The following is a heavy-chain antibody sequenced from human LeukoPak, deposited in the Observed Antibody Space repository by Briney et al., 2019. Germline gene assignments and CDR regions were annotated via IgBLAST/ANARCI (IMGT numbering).Heavy chain of an antibody. Sequence: GESLKISCKGSGYSFTSYWIGWVRQMPGKGLEWMGIIYPGDSDTRYSPSFQGQVTISADKSISTAYLQWSSLKASDTAMYYCARGRPSPDYYYYGMDVWGQGTTVTVSS. CDR1: GYSFTSYW. D-gene: IGHD6-25*01. CDR3: ARGRPSPDYYYYGMDV. V-gene: IGHV5-51*01. CDR2: IYPGDSDT. J-gene: IGHJ6*02.